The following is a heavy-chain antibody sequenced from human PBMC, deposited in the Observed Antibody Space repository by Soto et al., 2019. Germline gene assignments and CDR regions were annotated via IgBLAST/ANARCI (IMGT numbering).Heavy chain of an antibody. V-gene: IGHV3-30*18. Sequence: GGSLRLSCAASGFTFSSYGMHWVRQAPGKGLEWVAVISYDGSNKYYADSVKGRFTISRDNSKNTLYLQMNSLRAEDTAVYYCAKDGVAAAGYFDYWGQGTLVTVSS. CDR1: GFTFSSYG. CDR3: AKDGVAAAGYFDY. CDR2: ISYDGSNK. D-gene: IGHD6-13*01. J-gene: IGHJ4*02.